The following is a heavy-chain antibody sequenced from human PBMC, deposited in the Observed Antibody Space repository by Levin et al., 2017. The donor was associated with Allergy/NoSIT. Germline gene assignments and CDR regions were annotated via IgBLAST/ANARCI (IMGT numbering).Heavy chain of an antibody. CDR1: GYTFTDYY. V-gene: IGHV1-2*06. CDR3: ARVAGCSDVNCYFSPWEYYYYMDG. D-gene: IGHD2-15*01. Sequence: ASVKVSCKASGYTFTDYYMHWVRQAPGQGLEWMGRINPNSGGTNYAQKFQGRVTMTRDTSISTAYMELSRLRSDDTAVYYCARVAGCSDVNCYFSPWEYYYYMDGWGKGTTVTVSS. J-gene: IGHJ6*03. CDR2: INPNSGGT.